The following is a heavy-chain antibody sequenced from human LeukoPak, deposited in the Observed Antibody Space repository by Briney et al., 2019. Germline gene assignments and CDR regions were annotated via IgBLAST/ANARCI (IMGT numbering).Heavy chain of an antibody. Sequence: SETLSLTCTVSGGSISSYYWSWIRQPPGKGLEWIGYIYYSGSTNYNPSLKSRVTMSVDTSNNQFPLKLSSVTAADTAVYYCVRRDCGGTGYFDYWGQGTLVTVSS. CDR3: VRRDCGGTGYFDY. D-gene: IGHD4-23*01. CDR2: IYYSGST. CDR1: GGSISSYY. J-gene: IGHJ4*02. V-gene: IGHV4-59*08.